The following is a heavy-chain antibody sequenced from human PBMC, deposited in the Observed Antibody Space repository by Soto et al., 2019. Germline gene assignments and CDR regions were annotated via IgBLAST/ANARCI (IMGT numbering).Heavy chain of an antibody. Sequence: PSETLSLTCAVYGGSFSGYYWTWIRQPPGTGLEWIGEINHSGSTNYNPSLKSRVTISVDTSKNQFSLKLSSVTAADTAVYYCTKVRADYYDSSGPNYWGQGTLVTVSS. D-gene: IGHD3-22*01. CDR3: TKVRADYYDSSGPNY. J-gene: IGHJ4*02. V-gene: IGHV4-34*01. CDR1: GGSFSGYY. CDR2: INHSGST.